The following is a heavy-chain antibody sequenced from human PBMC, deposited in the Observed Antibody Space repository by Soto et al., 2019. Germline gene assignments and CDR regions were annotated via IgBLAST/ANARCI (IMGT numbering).Heavy chain of an antibody. CDR2: INHSGST. Sequence: QVQLQQWGAGLLKPSETLSLTCAVYGGSFSGYYWSWIRQPPGKGLGWIGEINHSGSTNYNPSLKSRVTISVDTSKNQFSLKLSSVTAADTAVYYCARLVVAATPVYYYMDVWGKGTTVTVSS. J-gene: IGHJ6*03. CDR3: ARLVVAATPVYYYMDV. V-gene: IGHV4-34*01. CDR1: GGSFSGYY. D-gene: IGHD2-15*01.